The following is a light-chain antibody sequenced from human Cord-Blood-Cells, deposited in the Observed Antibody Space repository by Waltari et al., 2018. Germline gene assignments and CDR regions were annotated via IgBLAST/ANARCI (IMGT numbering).Light chain of an antibody. CDR2: DVS. CDR1: SSDVGGYNY. V-gene: IGLV2-14*01. Sequence: QSALTQPASVSGSPGQSITISCTGTSSDVGGYNYVSWYQQHPGKPPKLMIYDVSNRPSGGSTRFSGCNAGNTASLTISGLQAEDEADYYCSSYTSSSTLVVFGGGTKLTVL. J-gene: IGLJ2*01. CDR3: SSYTSSSTLVV.